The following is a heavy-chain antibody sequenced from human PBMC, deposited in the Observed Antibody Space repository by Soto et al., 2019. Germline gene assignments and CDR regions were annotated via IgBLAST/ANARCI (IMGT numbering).Heavy chain of an antibody. V-gene: IGHV1-8*01. CDR1: GYTFSSYD. J-gene: IGHJ6*02. D-gene: IGHD2-21*01. CDR2: MNPKSGYT. CDR3: ARTHGDLAV. Sequence: GASVKVSCKASGYTFSSYDINWVRQATGQGLEWMGWMNPKSGYTGYAQKFQGRVTMARDTSITTAYMELSGLRYDDTAVYYCARTHGDLAVWGQGTTVTVSS.